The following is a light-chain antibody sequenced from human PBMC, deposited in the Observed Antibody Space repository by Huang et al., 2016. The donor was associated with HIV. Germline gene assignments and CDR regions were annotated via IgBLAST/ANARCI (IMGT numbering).Light chain of an antibody. Sequence: EVMMTQSPATLSVSLGDKASLSCRASQRVGVNLAWYQQKPGQAPTLLIYGASDRATGISARFSCSGSGTDFTLTISSLQSEDSAVYFCQQYDKWPGTFGQGTRLQI. V-gene: IGKV3-15*01. J-gene: IGKJ2*01. CDR3: QQYDKWPGT. CDR2: GAS. CDR1: QRVGVN.